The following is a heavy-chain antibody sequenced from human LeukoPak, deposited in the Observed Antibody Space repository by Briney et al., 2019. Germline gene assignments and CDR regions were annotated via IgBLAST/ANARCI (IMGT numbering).Heavy chain of an antibody. Sequence: GASVKVSCKASGYTFTSYAMHWVRQAPGQRLEWMGWINAGNGNTKYSQKFQGRVTITRDTSASTAYMELSSLRSEDTAVYYCARGYCSSTSCYRGPFDYWGQGTLVTVSS. CDR3: ARGYCSSTSCYRGPFDY. CDR2: INAGNGNT. D-gene: IGHD2-2*01. J-gene: IGHJ4*02. V-gene: IGHV1-3*01. CDR1: GYTFTSYA.